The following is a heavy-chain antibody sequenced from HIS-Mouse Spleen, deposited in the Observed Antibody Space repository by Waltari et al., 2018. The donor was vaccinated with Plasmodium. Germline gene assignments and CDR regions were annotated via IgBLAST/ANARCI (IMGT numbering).Heavy chain of an antibody. CDR1: GFTVSSNY. D-gene: IGHD6-6*01. CDR2: IYSESST. Sequence: EVQLVESGGGLIQPGGSLRLSCAASGFTVSSNYMSWVSRAPGQGLEWVSGIYSESSTDYAASWKGRFTISRDNAKNTLYLQMNSLRAEDTAVYYCARGMKSSSSAFDIWGQGTMVTVSS. J-gene: IGHJ3*02. V-gene: IGHV3-53*01. CDR3: ARGMKSSSSAFDI.